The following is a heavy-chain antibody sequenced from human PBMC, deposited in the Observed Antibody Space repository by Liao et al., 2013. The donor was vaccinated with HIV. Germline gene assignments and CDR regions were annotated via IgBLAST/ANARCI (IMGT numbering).Heavy chain of an antibody. J-gene: IGHJ4*02. Sequence: QVQLQESGPGLVKPSQTLSLTCTVSGGSISSGSYYWSWIRQPAGKGLEWIGRIYTSGSTNYNPSLKSRVTISVDTSKNQFSLKLSSVTAADTAVYYCARNGYSYGSFDYWGQGTLVTVSS. CDR2: IYTSGST. CDR3: ARNGYSYGSFDY. CDR1: GGSISSGSYY. V-gene: IGHV4-61*02. D-gene: IGHD5-18*01.